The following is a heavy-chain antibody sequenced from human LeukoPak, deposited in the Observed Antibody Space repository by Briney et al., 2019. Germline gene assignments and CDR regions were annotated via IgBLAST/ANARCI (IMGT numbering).Heavy chain of an antibody. CDR2: TYYNSKWYN. V-gene: IGHV6-1*01. D-gene: IGHD5-24*01. J-gene: IGHJ4*02. CDR3: ARGWLQSGFDY. Sequence: SQTLSLTCAISGDSVSSNSVAWNWIRQSPSRGLEWLGRTYYNSKWYNDYAVSVKSRMTINPDTSKNQFSLQLNSVTPEDTAVYYCARGWLQSGFDYWGQGSLVTVSS. CDR1: GDSVSSNSVA.